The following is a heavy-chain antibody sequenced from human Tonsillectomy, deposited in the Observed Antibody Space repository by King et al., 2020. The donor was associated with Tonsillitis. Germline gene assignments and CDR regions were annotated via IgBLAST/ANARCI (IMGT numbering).Heavy chain of an antibody. V-gene: IGHV4-34*01. CDR3: ARGYSGPTLYYYYDMDV. CDR1: GGSFSGYY. J-gene: IGHJ6*03. Sequence: VQLQQWGAGLLKPSETLSLTCAVYGGSFSGYYWSWIRQPPGKGLEWIGEINHSGSTNYNPSLKSGVIISVDTSKNQFSLKLSSVTAADTAVYYCARGYSGPTLYYYYDMDVRGKGTPVTVSS. CDR2: INHSGST. D-gene: IGHD5-12*01.